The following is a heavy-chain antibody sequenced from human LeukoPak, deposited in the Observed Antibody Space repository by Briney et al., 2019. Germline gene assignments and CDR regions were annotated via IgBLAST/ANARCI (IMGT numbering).Heavy chain of an antibody. J-gene: IGHJ5*02. CDR2: IIPILGIA. CDR1: GGTFSSYA. D-gene: IGHD1-26*01. CDR3: ARDTPGAGWFDP. V-gene: IGHV1-69*04. Sequence: SVKVSCKASGGTFSSYAISWVRQAPGQGLEWMGRIIPILGIANYAQKFQGRVPITADKSTSTAYMELSSLRSEDTAVYYCARDTPGAGWFDPWGQGTLVTVSS.